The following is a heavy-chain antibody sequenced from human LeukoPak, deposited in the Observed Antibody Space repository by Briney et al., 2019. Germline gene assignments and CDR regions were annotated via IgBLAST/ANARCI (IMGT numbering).Heavy chain of an antibody. CDR2: INHSGST. CDR3: ASGIAVAGPFDY. D-gene: IGHD6-19*01. CDR1: GGSFSGYY. V-gene: IGHV4-34*01. Sequence: SETLSLTCAVYGGSFSGYYWSWIRQPPGKGLEWIGEINHSGSTNYNPSLKSRVTISVDTSKNQFSLKLSSVTAADTAVYYCASGIAVAGPFDYWGQGTLVTVSS. J-gene: IGHJ4*02.